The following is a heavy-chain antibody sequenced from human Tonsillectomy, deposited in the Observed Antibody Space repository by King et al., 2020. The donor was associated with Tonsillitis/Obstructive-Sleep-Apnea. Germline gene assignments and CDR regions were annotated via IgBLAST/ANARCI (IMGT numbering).Heavy chain of an antibody. CDR3: ARESDLVYCSRTSCYPRGLLDY. V-gene: IGHV3-30*04. J-gene: IGHJ4*02. D-gene: IGHD2-2*01. Sequence: HVQLVESGGGVVQPGRSLRLSCAASGFTFSSYAMHWVRQAPGKGLEWVAVISYDGSNKYYADSVKGRVTISRDNSKNTLYLQMNSLRAEDTAVYYSARESDLVYCSRTSCYPRGLLDYWGQGTLVTVSS. CDR1: GFTFSSYA. CDR2: ISYDGSNK.